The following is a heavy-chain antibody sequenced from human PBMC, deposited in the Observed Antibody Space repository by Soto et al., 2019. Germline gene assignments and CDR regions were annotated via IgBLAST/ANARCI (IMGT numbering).Heavy chain of an antibody. CDR2: IYHSGST. Sequence: QVQLQESGPGLVKPSGTLSLTCAVSGGSISSSNWWSWVRKPPGKGLEWIGEIYHSGSTNYNPSLKSRVTISVDKSKNQFSLKLSSVTAADTAVYYCARVRATVTEPDAFDIWGQGTMVTVSS. V-gene: IGHV4-4*02. CDR3: ARVRATVTEPDAFDI. CDR1: GGSISSSNW. J-gene: IGHJ3*02. D-gene: IGHD4-4*01.